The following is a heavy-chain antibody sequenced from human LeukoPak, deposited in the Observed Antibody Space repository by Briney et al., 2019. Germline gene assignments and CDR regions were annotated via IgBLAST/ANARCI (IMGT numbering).Heavy chain of an antibody. CDR3: ASYLSTMIVVATVFQH. J-gene: IGHJ1*01. Sequence: SETLSLTCTVSGGSISSSSYYWGWIRQPPGKGLEWIGSIYYSGSTYYNPSLKSRVTISVDTSKNQSSLKLSSVTAADTAVYYCASYLSTMIVVATVFQHWGQGTLVTVSS. CDR2: IYYSGST. V-gene: IGHV4-39*07. CDR1: GGSISSSSYY. D-gene: IGHD3-22*01.